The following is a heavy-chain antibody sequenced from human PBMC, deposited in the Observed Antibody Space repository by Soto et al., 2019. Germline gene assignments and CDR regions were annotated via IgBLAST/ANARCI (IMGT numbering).Heavy chain of an antibody. D-gene: IGHD3-22*01. CDR3: AKDLVYYYDNWFDP. CDR2: ISGSGGST. Sequence: EVQLLESGGGLVQPGGSLRLSCAASGFTFSSYAMSWVRQAPGKGLEWVSAISGSGGSTYYADSVKGRFTISRDNSKNTLYLQMNSLRAVATAVYYCAKDLVYYYDNWFDPWGQGTLVTVSS. V-gene: IGHV3-23*01. CDR1: GFTFSSYA. J-gene: IGHJ5*02.